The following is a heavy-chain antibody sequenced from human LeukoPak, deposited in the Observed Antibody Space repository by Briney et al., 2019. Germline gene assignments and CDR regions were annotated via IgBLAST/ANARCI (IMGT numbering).Heavy chain of an antibody. CDR3: ARIPDYSSSWFGY. J-gene: IGHJ5*01. D-gene: IGHD6-13*01. CDR2: IHPNSGGT. V-gene: IGHV1-2*02. CDR1: GYTFTGYY. Sequence: ASVKGSCKASGYTFTGYYMHWVRQAPGQGLESMGWIHPNSGGTNYVQKFQGRVTMTRYTSISTAYMELSRLRSDDTAVYYCARIPDYSSSWFGYWGQGTLVTVSS.